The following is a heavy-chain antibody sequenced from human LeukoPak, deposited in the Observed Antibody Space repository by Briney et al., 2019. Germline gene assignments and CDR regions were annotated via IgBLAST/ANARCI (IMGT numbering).Heavy chain of an antibody. V-gene: IGHV1-2*02. J-gene: IGHJ5*02. Sequence: GSVTVSCTASGYTFTGYYMHWVRQAPGQGLEWMGWINPNSGGTNYAQKFQGRVTMTRDTSISTAYMELSRLRSDDTAVYYCARDLVGSNYYDSSGYFNWFDPWGQGTLVTVSS. CDR2: INPNSGGT. D-gene: IGHD3-22*01. CDR3: ARDLVGSNYYDSSGYFNWFDP. CDR1: GYTFTGYY.